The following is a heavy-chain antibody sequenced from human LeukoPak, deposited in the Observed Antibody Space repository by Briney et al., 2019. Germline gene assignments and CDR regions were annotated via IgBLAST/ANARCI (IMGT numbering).Heavy chain of an antibody. D-gene: IGHD2-2*02. Sequence: ASVKVSCKASGYTFTSYDINWVRRATGQGLEWMGWMNPNSGNTGYAQKFQGRVTMTRDTSITTAYLELSRLNSEDTAVYYCARGTRDCSSSSCYNYWGQGTLVTVSS. V-gene: IGHV1-8*01. J-gene: IGHJ4*02. CDR2: MNPNSGNT. CDR1: GYTFTSYD. CDR3: ARGTRDCSSSSCYNY.